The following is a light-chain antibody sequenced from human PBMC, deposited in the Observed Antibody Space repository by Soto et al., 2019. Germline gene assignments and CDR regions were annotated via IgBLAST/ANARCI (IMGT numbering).Light chain of an antibody. V-gene: IGKV3-20*01. Sequence: EIVLTQSPGTLSLSPGERATLSSRASQSVSSSYLAWYQQKPGQAPRLLIYGASSRATGIPDRFSGSGSGTDFTLTISRLEPEDFAVYYCLQEQFGQGTKVEIK. J-gene: IGKJ1*01. CDR2: GAS. CDR3: LQEQ. CDR1: QSVSSSY.